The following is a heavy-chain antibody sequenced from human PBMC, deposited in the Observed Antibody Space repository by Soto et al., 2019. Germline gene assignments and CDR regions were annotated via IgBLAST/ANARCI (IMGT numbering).Heavy chain of an antibody. CDR1: GFTFSNAW. V-gene: IGHV3-15*01. CDR3: TAESGWYDSYHYMDV. D-gene: IGHD6-19*01. J-gene: IGHJ6*03. CDR2: IKSKTDGGTT. Sequence: GGSLRLSCAASGFTFSNAWMSWVRQAPGKGLEWVGRIKSKTDGGTTDYAAPVKGRFTISRDDSKNTLYLQMNSLKTEDTAVYYCTAESGWYDSYHYMDVWVKGTTVTVSS.